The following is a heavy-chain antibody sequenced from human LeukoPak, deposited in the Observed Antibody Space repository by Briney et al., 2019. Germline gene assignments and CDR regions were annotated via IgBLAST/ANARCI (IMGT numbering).Heavy chain of an antibody. CDR1: GGTFSSYA. CDR2: IIPIFGTA. D-gene: IGHD2-21*01. Sequence: SVKVSCKASGGTFSSYAISWVRQAPGQGLEWMGGIIPIFGTANYAQKFQGRVTIATDESTSTAYMELSSLRSEDTAVYYCARAAVAYCGGDCYMDVWGKGTTVTVSS. J-gene: IGHJ6*03. CDR3: ARAAVAYCGGDCYMDV. V-gene: IGHV1-69*05.